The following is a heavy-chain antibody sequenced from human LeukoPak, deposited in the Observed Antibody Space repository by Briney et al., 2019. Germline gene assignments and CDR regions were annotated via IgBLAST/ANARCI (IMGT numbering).Heavy chain of an antibody. CDR3: AKGGDDYVWGSYNWFDP. J-gene: IGHJ5*02. Sequence: GGSLRLSCAASGFTFSSYAMSWVRQAPGKGLEWASAISGSGGSTYYADSVKGRFTISRDNSKNTLYLQMNSLRAEDTAVYYCAKGGDDYVWGSYNWFDPWGQGTLVTVSS. CDR2: ISGSGGST. CDR1: GFTFSSYA. V-gene: IGHV3-23*01. D-gene: IGHD3-16*01.